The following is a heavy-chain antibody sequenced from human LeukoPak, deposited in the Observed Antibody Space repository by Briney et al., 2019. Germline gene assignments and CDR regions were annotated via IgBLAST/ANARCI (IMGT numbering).Heavy chain of an antibody. CDR1: RFTFSSYW. Sequence: GGSLRLSCAASRFTFSSYWRGWVRQAPGKGLEWVANIKQDGSEKYYVDSVKGRFTISRDNAKNSLYLQMNSLRAEDTAVYYCARENYFDYWGQGTLVTVSS. CDR3: ARENYFDY. CDR2: IKQDGSEK. J-gene: IGHJ4*02. V-gene: IGHV3-7*01.